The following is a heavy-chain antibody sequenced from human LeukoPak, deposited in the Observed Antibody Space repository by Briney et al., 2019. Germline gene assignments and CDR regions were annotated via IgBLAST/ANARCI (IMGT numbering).Heavy chain of an antibody. D-gene: IGHD3-3*01. J-gene: IGHJ5*02. CDR2: IYPSGST. Sequence: SETLSLTCTVSGGSISSDSYYWSWIRQPAGKGLEWIGRIYPSGSTNYKPSLKSRDTLSIDTSKNQFSLKLSSVTAADTAVYYCARAQDYDFWSDYFPLTGFDPWGQGTLVTVSS. V-gene: IGHV4-61*02. CDR3: ARAQDYDFWSDYFPLTGFDP. CDR1: GGSISSDSYY.